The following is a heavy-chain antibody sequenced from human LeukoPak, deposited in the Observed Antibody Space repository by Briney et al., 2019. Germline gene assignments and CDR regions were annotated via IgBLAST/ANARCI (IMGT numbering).Heavy chain of an antibody. CDR2: IYYSGST. D-gene: IGHD2-15*01. V-gene: IGHV4-39*01. J-gene: IGHJ4*02. CDR3: ARNSCPSGSCYDNRGYFDY. CDR1: GGSISSSSYY. Sequence: SGTLSLTCTVSGGSISSSSYYWGWIRQPPGKGLEWIGNIYYSGSTYYNPSLKSRVTISVDTSKNQFSLKLSSVTAADTAVYYCARNSCPSGSCYDNRGYFDYWGQGTLVTVSS.